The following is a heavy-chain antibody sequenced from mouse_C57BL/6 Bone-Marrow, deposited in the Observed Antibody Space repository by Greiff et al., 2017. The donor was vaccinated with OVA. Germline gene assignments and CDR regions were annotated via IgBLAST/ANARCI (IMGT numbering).Heavy chain of an antibody. CDR1: GFSFNTYA. D-gene: IGHD3-2*02. CDR3: VRHGSSARYYYAMDY. J-gene: IGHJ4*01. Sequence: EVKLEESGGGLVQPKGSLKLSCAASGFSFNTYAMNWVRQAPGKGLEWVARIRSKSNNYATYYADSVKDRFTISRDDSESMLYLQMNNLKTEETAMYYCVRHGSSARYYYAMDYWGQGTSVTVSS. V-gene: IGHV10-1*01. CDR2: IRSKSNNYAT.